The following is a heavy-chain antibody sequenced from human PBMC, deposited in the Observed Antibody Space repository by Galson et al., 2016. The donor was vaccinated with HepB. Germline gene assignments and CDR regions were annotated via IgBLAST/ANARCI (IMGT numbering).Heavy chain of an antibody. D-gene: IGHD2-15*01. CDR1: GFTFRSYV. Sequence: SLRLSCAASGFTFRSYVMNWVRQAPGQGLEWVSSTSSGSSYIYYADSVKGRFTISRDNAKNSLHLQMNSLRAEDTAVYYCARNRLGWSLLEAIDSWGQGTLVTVSS. V-gene: IGHV3-21*01. J-gene: IGHJ4*02. CDR3: ARNRLGWSLLEAIDS. CDR2: TSSGSSYI.